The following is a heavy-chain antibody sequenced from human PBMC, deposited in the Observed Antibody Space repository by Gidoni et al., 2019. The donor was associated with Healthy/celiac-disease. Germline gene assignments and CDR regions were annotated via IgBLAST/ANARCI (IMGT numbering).Heavy chain of an antibody. CDR2: ISGSGGST. D-gene: IGHD3-22*01. J-gene: IGHJ4*02. Sequence: EVQLLESGGGLVQPGGSLRLSCAASGFTFSSYAMSWVRQAPGKGLEWVSAISGSGGSTYYAESVKGRFTISRDNSKNTLYLQMNSLRAEDTAVYYCAKDFYDSSGYYGDYWGQGTLVTVSS. CDR1: GFTFSSYA. V-gene: IGHV3-23*01. CDR3: AKDFYDSSGYYGDY.